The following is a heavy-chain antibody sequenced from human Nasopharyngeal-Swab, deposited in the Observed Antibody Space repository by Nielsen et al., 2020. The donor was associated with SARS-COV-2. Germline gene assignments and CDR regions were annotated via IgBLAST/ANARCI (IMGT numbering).Heavy chain of an antibody. Sequence: SETLSLTCAVSGGSISSSNWWRWVRPPPGKGLEWIGEIYHSGSTNYNPSLKSRVTISVDKSKNQFSLKLSSVTAADTAVYYCASYDILTGYHHDAFDIWGQGTMVTVSS. CDR3: ASYDILTGYHHDAFDI. J-gene: IGHJ3*02. D-gene: IGHD3-9*01. CDR2: IYHSGST. CDR1: GGSISSSNW. V-gene: IGHV4-4*02.